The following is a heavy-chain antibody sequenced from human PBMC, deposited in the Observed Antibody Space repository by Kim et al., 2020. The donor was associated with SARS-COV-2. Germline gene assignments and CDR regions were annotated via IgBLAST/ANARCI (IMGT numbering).Heavy chain of an antibody. Sequence: ASVKVSCKVSGYTLTELSMHWVRQAPGKGLEWMGGFDPEDGETIYAQKFQGRVTMTEDTSTDTAYMELSSLRSEDTAVYYCATTTVTTSGFDPWGQGTLVTVSS. CDR2: FDPEDGET. J-gene: IGHJ5*02. CDR1: GYTLTELS. V-gene: IGHV1-24*01. CDR3: ATTTVTTSGFDP. D-gene: IGHD4-4*01.